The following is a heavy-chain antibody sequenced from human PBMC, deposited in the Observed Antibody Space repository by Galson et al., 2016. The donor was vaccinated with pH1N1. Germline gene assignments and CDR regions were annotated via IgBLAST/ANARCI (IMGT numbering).Heavy chain of an antibody. CDR2: MSGSGDNT. D-gene: IGHD2-15*01. V-gene: IGHV3-23*01. J-gene: IGHJ3*01. Sequence: LRLSCAASGFTFTSHAMTWVRQAPGKGLEWVSTMSGSGDNTYYADSVKGRFIISKDNSKNTLYLQMYSLRGAETAVYYCAKPNCASSRCYYHFHVWGQGTTVTVSS. CDR1: GFTFTSHA. CDR3: AKPNCASSRCYYHFHV.